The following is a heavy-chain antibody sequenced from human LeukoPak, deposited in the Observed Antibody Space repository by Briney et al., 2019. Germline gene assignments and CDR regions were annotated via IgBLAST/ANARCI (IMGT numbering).Heavy chain of an antibody. CDR3: ARSPIWISSPSNWFDP. J-gene: IGHJ5*02. CDR2: MNPNSGNT. CDR1: GYTFTSYD. Sequence: ASVKVSCKASGYTFTSYDINWVRQATGQGLEWMGWMNPNSGNTGYAQKFQGRVTITRNTSISTAYMELSSLRSEDTAVYYCARSPIWISSPSNWFDPWGQGTLVTVSS. V-gene: IGHV1-8*03. D-gene: IGHD1-1*01.